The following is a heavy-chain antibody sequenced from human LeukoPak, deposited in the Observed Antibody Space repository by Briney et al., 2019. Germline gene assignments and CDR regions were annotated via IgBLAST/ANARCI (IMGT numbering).Heavy chain of an antibody. J-gene: IGHJ4*02. CDR1: GFSFGKYW. Sequence: GGSLRLSCVASGFSFGKYWMSWVRQAPGKGLEWVANIKLDGSEKNYVDSVKGRFTISRDNTKNSLYLQMNSLRAEDTAVFYCARVRDYYGSGSHSKGGRRIDYWGQGTLVTVSS. CDR3: ARVRDYYGSGSHSKGGRRIDY. D-gene: IGHD3-10*01. V-gene: IGHV3-7*03. CDR2: IKLDGSEK.